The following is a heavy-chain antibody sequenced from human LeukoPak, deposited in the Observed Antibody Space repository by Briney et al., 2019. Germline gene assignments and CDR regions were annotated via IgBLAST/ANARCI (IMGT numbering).Heavy chain of an antibody. CDR1: GFFFSSYS. D-gene: IGHD3-10*01. CDR2: ISDNSYYT. CDR3: ARNWGDGSGSYYYYYYYMDV. V-gene: IGHV3-21*01. J-gene: IGHJ6*03. Sequence: GGSLRLSCAASGFFFSSYSMKWVRQAPGKGLEWVSSISDNSYYTYYADSVKGRFTISRDNAKNSLYLQMNGLRAEDTAVYYCARNWGDGSGSYYYYYYYMDVWGKGTTVTISS.